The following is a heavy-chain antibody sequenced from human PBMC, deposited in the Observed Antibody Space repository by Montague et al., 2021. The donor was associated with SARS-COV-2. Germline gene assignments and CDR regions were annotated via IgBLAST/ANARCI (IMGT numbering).Heavy chain of an antibody. Sequence: SETLSLTCNVSGDSITNTRYFWGWIRQPPGKALEWIGSIYYNGKTYYNPSLERRALLSIDTSKNQFSLRLSSVIASDTAVYYCAVELNYFFDYWGQGFLVSVSS. D-gene: IGHD1-7*01. CDR2: IYYNGKT. CDR1: GDSITNTRYF. J-gene: IGHJ4*02. V-gene: IGHV4-39*01. CDR3: AVELNYFFDY.